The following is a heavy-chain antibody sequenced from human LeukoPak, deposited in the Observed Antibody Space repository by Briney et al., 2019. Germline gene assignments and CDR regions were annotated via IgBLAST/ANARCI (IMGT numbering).Heavy chain of an antibody. CDR3: ASDFSEYGMMTGIFYY. D-gene: IGHD3-9*01. V-gene: IGHV1-2*02. CDR2: SNPNSDGT. J-gene: IGHJ4*02. CDR1: GYSFTDFN. Sequence: GASVKLSSKASGYSFTDFNTQWVHHAPGHRLEWMGWSNPNSDGTENAQNFQGRISMTRDTSISTASMERSRLRSDERTVYYRASDFSEYGMMTGIFYYWGQGTLVTVSS.